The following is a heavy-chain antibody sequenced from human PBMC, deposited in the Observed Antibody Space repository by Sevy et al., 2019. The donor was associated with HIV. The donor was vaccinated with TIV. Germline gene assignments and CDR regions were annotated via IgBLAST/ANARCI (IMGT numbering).Heavy chain of an antibody. Sequence: GGSLRLSCAISGFTVNDKYIIWVRQAPGKGLEWVSVIFSSGSTYYADSAKGRFTISRNNSKNTVDLQMNGVGAEDTAVYYCVSLFLSYRSGWSYFDYWGQGTLVTVSS. D-gene: IGHD6-19*01. CDR1: GFTVNDKY. V-gene: IGHV3-66*02. CDR2: IFSSGST. J-gene: IGHJ4*02. CDR3: VSLFLSYRSGWSYFDY.